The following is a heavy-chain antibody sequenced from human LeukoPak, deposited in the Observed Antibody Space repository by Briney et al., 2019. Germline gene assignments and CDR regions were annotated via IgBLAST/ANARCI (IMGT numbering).Heavy chain of an antibody. CDR3: ARSGWSTYYFDY. CDR2: INHSGST. D-gene: IGHD2-15*01. J-gene: IGHJ4*02. Sequence: SETLSLTCAVYGGSFSGYYWSWIRQPPGKGLEWIGEINHSGSTNYNPSLKSRVTISVDKSKNQFSLKLSSVTAADTAVYYCARSGWSTYYFDYWGQGTLVTVSS. CDR1: GGSFSGYY. V-gene: IGHV4-34*01.